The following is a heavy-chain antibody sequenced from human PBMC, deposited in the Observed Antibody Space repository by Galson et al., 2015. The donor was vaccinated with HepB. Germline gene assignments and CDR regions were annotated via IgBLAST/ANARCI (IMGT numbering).Heavy chain of an antibody. CDR2: INPNGGGT. CDR3: ARGAAAGLNDAFDI. CDR1: GYTFTGYY. Sequence: SVKVSCKASGYTFTGYYVHWVRQAPGQGLEWMGWINPNGGGTNYAQRFQGRVTMTRDTSITTVYMDLRSLRSDDTAVYYCARGAAAGLNDAFDIWGRGTMVTVSS. V-gene: IGHV1-2*02. D-gene: IGHD6-13*01. J-gene: IGHJ3*02.